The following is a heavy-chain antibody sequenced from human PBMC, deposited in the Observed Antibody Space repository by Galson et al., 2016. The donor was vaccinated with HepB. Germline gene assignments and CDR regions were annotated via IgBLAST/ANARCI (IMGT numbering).Heavy chain of an antibody. Sequence: SLRLSCAASGFMFSGYAMHWVRQAPGKGLEWVAVIWYDGIDKYYADSVKGRFTISRDNSKNTLYLQMNSLRAEDTAVYYCARDSFTIFGVTPNWFDPWGQGTLVTVSS. CDR3: ARDSFTIFGVTPNWFDP. CDR2: IWYDGIDK. D-gene: IGHD3-3*01. V-gene: IGHV3-33*01. CDR1: GFMFSGYA. J-gene: IGHJ5*02.